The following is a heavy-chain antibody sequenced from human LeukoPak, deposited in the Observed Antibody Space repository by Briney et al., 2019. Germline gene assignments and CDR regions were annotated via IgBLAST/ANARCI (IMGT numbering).Heavy chain of an antibody. CDR2: ISGSGGST. V-gene: IGHV3-23*01. CDR1: GFSLSISG. J-gene: IGHJ5*02. CDR3: AKIPSISGGWFDP. Sequence: PGGSLRLSCEASGFSLSISGMSWVRQAPGKGLEWVSAISGSGGSTYYADSVKGRFTISRDNSKNTLYLQMNSLRAEDTAVYYCAKIPSISGGWFDPWGQGTLVTVSS. D-gene: IGHD1-26*01.